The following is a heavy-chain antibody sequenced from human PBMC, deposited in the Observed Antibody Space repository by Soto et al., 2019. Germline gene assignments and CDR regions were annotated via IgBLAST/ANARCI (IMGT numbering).Heavy chain of an antibody. D-gene: IGHD3-3*01. CDR2: IKSKTDGGTT. CDR3: STAQTIFGVVTGDY. J-gene: IGHJ4*02. CDR1: GFTFSNAW. V-gene: IGHV3-15*07. Sequence: EVQLVESGGGLVKPGGSLRLSCAASGFTFSNAWLNWVRQAPGKGLEWVGRIKSKTDGGTTDYAAPVKGRFTISRDDSKNTLYLQMNSLKTEDTAVYYCSTAQTIFGVVTGDYWGQGTLVTVSS.